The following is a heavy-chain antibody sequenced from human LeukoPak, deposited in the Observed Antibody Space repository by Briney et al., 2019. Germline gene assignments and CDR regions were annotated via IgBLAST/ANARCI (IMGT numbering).Heavy chain of an antibody. CDR3: ARESPAGAFDI. CDR2: ISSSSSYI. J-gene: IGHJ3*02. V-gene: IGHV3-21*01. D-gene: IGHD6-19*01. CDR1: GFTFSSYS. Sequence: GGSLRLSCAASGFTFSSYSMNWVRQAPGKGLEWVSSISSSSSYIYYADSVKGRFTISRDNAKNSLYLQMNSLRAEDTAVYYCARESPAGAFDIWGQGTMVTVSS.